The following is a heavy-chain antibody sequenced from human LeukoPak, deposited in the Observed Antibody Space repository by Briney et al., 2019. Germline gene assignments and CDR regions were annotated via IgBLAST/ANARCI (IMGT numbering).Heavy chain of an antibody. J-gene: IGHJ6*03. D-gene: IGHD4-11*01. CDR3: ARGRVSSSTWYSTYYYFFYMDF. CDR2: VDHTGST. CDR1: GDSITMYY. V-gene: IGHV4-59*01. Sequence: SETLSLTCTVSGDSITMYYWTWIRQPPGKGLEWIGYVDHTGSTKFNHSLNGRVSISRDTSNNFFSLRLRSVTAADTAVYFCARGRVSSSTWYSTYYYFFYMDFWGKGTTVTVSS.